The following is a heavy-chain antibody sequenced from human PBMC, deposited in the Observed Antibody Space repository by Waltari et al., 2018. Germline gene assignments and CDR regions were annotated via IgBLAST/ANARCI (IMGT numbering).Heavy chain of an antibody. V-gene: IGHV3-7*01. D-gene: IGHD3-22*01. CDR2: INQGGSAI. Sequence: EVKLVESGGGLVQPGESLRLSCAASGFTFTNYWMTWVRQAPGKGLEWVANINQGGSAIFYVDSVKGRFTISRDDAKNSLYLQMNSLRAEDMAVYYCARVAYDSWNFDFWGQGTMVTVSS. CDR1: GFTFTNYW. CDR3: ARVAYDSWNFDF. J-gene: IGHJ3*01.